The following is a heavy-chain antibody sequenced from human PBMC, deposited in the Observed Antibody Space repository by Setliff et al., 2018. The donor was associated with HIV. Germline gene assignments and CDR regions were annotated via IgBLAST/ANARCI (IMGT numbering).Heavy chain of an antibody. D-gene: IGHD2-8*02. CDR2: IEPSSGGT. CDR3: ARQDHSSVNTGSLYAFDV. V-gene: IGHV1-2*06. CDR1: GYTFTAYY. J-gene: IGHJ3*01. Sequence: ASVKVSCKASGYTFTAYYIHWVRQGPGHELQLMGRIEPSSGGTNYIQKFQGRVTITRDTSIYTVYMELTGLTSDDTAVYYCARQDHSSVNTGSLYAFDVWGQGTMVTVSS.